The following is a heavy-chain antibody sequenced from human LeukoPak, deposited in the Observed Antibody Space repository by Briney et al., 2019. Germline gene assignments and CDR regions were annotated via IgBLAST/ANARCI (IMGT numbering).Heavy chain of an antibody. D-gene: IGHD1-26*01. CDR3: ATNSGSYFWFDP. J-gene: IGHJ5*02. Sequence: AASVKVSCKASGGTFSSYAISWVRQAPGQGLEGMGGIIPIFGTANYAQKFQGRVTITADESTSTAYMELSSLRSEDTAVYYCATNSGSYFWFDPWGQGTLVTVSS. CDR2: IIPIFGTA. CDR1: GGTFSSYA. V-gene: IGHV1-69*13.